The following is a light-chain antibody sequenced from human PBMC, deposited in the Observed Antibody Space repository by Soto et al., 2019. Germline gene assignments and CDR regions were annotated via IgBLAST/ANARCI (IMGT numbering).Light chain of an antibody. CDR2: WAS. J-gene: IGKJ1*01. CDR1: QSVLYSSNSKNY. CDR3: QQYYSTPWT. Sequence: DIVMTQSPDSLAVSLGERATINCKSSQSVLYSSNSKNYLAWYQQKPGQPPKLLIYWASTRESGVPDRISGSGSGTDFTLTISSLQAEDVTVYYCQQYYSTPWTFGQGTKVEIK. V-gene: IGKV4-1*01.